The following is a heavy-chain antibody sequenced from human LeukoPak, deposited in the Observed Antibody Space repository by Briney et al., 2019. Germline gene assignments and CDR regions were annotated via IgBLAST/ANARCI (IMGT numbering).Heavy chain of an antibody. J-gene: IGHJ4*02. V-gene: IGHV1-2*06. CDR2: INPNSGGT. D-gene: IGHD3-3*01. CDR1: GYTFTGYY. CDR3: ARPARGYYDFWSGYYLVV. Sequence: GASVKVSCKASGYTFTGYYMHWVRQAPGQGLEWMGRINPNSGGTNYAQKFQGRVTITRNTSISTAYMELSSLRSEDTAVYYCARPARGYYDFWSGYYLVVWGQGTLVTVS.